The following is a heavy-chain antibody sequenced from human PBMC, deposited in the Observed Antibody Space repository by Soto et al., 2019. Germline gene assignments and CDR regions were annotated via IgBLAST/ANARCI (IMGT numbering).Heavy chain of an antibody. CDR1: GFSFEDYA. V-gene: IGHV3-9*01. Sequence: GGSLRLSCAASGFSFEDYAMHWVRQAPAKGLEWVSGISSKTAGISYADSVKGRFTISRDNAKNTLYLQMNSLRAEGTAVYYCVKLTDYWGLGTLVTVSS. CDR3: VKLTDY. J-gene: IGHJ4*02. D-gene: IGHD3-9*01. CDR2: ISSKTAGI.